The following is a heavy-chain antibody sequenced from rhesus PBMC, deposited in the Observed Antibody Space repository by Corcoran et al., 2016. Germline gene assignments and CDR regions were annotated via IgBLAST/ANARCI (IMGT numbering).Heavy chain of an antibody. CDR1: GFIFSDYY. J-gene: IGHJ4*01. CDR2: IRKKANGGTA. V-gene: IGHV3S22*01. Sequence: EVQLVESGGGLVQPGGSLRLSCAASGFIFSDYYMSWVRQAPGKGPEGVGFIRKKANGGTAEYASSVKGIFTFSRDDSKSIASLQMNSLKTEDTAVYYCARGINTWVFDYWGQGVLVTVSS. CDR3: ARGINTWVFDY. D-gene: IGHD5-24*01.